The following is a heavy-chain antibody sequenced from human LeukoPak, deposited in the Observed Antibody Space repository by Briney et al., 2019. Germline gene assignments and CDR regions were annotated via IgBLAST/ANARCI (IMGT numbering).Heavy chain of an antibody. J-gene: IGHJ4*02. D-gene: IGHD1-26*01. V-gene: IGHV1-69*13. Sequence: GASVKVSCKASGGTFSSYAISWVRQAPGQGLEWMGGIIPIFGTANYAQKFQGRVTITADESTSTAYMELSSLRSEDTAVYYCATRHRYSGSLDYWGQGTLVTVSS. CDR2: IIPIFGTA. CDR1: GGTFSSYA. CDR3: ATRHRYSGSLDY.